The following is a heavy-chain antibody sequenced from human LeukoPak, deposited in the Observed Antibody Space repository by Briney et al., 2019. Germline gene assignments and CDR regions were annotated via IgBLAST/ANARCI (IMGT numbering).Heavy chain of an antibody. V-gene: IGHV3-23*01. CDR2: IGTTAK. CDR1: GLTFSAYG. J-gene: IGHJ5*02. Sequence: PGGSLRLSCVASGLTFSAYGMSWVRQAPGKGLEWVSGIGTTAKYYADSVKGRFTISRDNSRNTLYLQMNSLRAEDTAIYYCTKAPAGPEYSDNWRFGYNWFDPWGQGTLVTVSS. D-gene: IGHD5-12*01. CDR3: TKAPAGPEYSDNWRFGYNWFDP.